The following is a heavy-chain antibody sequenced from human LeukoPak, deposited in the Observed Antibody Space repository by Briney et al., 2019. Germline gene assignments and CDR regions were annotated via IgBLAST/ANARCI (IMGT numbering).Heavy chain of an antibody. D-gene: IGHD5-12*01. CDR2: MYYSGST. J-gene: IGHJ6*04. CDR3: ARGYSGYDGDYYYYGMDV. Sequence: PSQTLSLTCTVSGGSISSGGYYWSWIRQHPGKGLEWIGYMYYSGSTYYNPSLKSRVTISVDTSKNQFSLKLSSVTAADTAVYYCARGYSGYDGDYYYYGMDVWGKGTTVTVSS. CDR1: GGSISSGGYY. V-gene: IGHV4-31*03.